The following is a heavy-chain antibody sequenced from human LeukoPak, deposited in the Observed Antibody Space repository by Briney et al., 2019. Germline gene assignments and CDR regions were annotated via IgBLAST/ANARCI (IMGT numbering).Heavy chain of an antibody. D-gene: IGHD3-22*01. CDR1: GFTFSSYE. J-gene: IGHJ4*02. CDR2: ISSSGSTI. V-gene: IGHV3-48*03. Sequence: GGSLRLSCAASGFTFSSYEMNWVRQAPGKGLEWVSYISSSGSTIYYADSVKGRFTISRDNAKNSLYLQMNSLRAEDTAVYYCARSLITMIVSCFDYWGQGTLVTVSS. CDR3: ARSLITMIVSCFDY.